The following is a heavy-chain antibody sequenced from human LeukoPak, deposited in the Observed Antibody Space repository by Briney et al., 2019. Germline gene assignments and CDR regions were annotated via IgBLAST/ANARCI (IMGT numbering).Heavy chain of an antibody. J-gene: IGHJ4*02. CDR1: GYTFTGYH. V-gene: IGHV1-46*01. CDR3: ARAQLQLSLTQHYFDY. CDR2: INPNSGDT. Sequence: ASVKVSCKASGYTFTGYHMHRVRQAPGQGLEWMGRINPNSGDTNYAQKFRGRVTMTRDTSTSTVYMELSSLRSEDTAVYYCARAQLQLSLTQHYFDYWGQGTLVTVSS. D-gene: IGHD1-1*01.